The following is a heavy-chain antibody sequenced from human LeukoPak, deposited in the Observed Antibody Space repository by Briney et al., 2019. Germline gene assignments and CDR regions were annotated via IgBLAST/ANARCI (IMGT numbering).Heavy chain of an antibody. CDR1: GITFSNYW. CDR3: ASKRGGTDY. CDR2: IKGDGSET. Sequence: PGGSLRLSCAASGITFSNYWMNWVRQAPGKGLEWVANIKGDGSETHYVDSVKGRFTISRDNAKNSLYLQMNSLRAEDTAVYYCASKRGGTDYWGQGTLVTVSS. J-gene: IGHJ4*02. D-gene: IGHD3-16*01. V-gene: IGHV3-7*05.